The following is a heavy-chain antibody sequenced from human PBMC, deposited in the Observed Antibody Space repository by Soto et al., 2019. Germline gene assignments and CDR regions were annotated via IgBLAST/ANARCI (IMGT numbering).Heavy chain of an antibody. CDR2: IIPKFGTT. Sequence: ASVKVSCKASGGTFSTYGMNWVRLALGQGLEWMGGIIPKFGTTNYAQKFQGRVTITADESTNTSKNQFSLSLSSVTAADTAVYYCARQPYGGYRYYFDYWGQGTRVTVSS. CDR1: GGTFSTYG. J-gene: IGHJ4*02. D-gene: IGHD4-17*01. CDR3: ARQPYGGYRYYFDY. V-gene: IGHV1-69*13.